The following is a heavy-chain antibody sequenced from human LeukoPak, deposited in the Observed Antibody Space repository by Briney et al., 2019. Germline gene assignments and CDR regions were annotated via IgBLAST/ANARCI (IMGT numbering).Heavy chain of an antibody. CDR1: GFTFSSYS. D-gene: IGHD3-16*01. CDR2: ISSSSSYK. CDR3: ARDPGGVNDAFDI. Sequence: GGSLRLSCAASGFTFSSYSMNWVRQAPGKGLEWVSSISSSSSYKYYADSVKGRFTISRDNAKNSLYLQMNSLRAEDTAVYYCARDPGGVNDAFDIWGQGTMVTVSS. V-gene: IGHV3-21*01. J-gene: IGHJ3*02.